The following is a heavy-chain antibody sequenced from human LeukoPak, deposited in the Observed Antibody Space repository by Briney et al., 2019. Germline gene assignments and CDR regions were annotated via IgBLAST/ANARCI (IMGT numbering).Heavy chain of an antibody. D-gene: IGHD2-2*01. V-gene: IGHV3-21*06. CDR2: ISTGSRYI. CDR1: GFTPSNYV. CDR3: ARADCSSSTCYLRRSWFDP. Sequence: GGSLRLSCAASGFTPSNYVMNSVREAPGKGLEWVSSISTGSRYIYYTDSLRGRFTISREDAKNTLYLQMNSLRAEDTAVYYCARADCSSSTCYLRRSWFDPWGEGTLVTVSS. J-gene: IGHJ5*02.